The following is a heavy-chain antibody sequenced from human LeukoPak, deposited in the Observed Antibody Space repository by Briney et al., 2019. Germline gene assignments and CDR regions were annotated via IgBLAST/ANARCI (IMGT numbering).Heavy chain of an antibody. D-gene: IGHD3-10*01. CDR2: MNPNSGNT. CDR3: ARGHTMARGVIIMF. Sequence: ASVKVSCKASGYTFTSYDINWVRQATGQGLEWMGWMNPNSGNTGYAQKFQGRVTMTRNTSISTAYMEPSSLRSEDTAVYYCARGHTMARGVIIMFWGQGTLVTVSS. CDR1: GYTFTSYD. J-gene: IGHJ4*02. V-gene: IGHV1-8*01.